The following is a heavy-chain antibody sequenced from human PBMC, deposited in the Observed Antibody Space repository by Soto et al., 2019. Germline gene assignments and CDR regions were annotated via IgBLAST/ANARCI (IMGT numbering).Heavy chain of an antibody. J-gene: IGHJ4*02. V-gene: IGHV3-73*02. CDR3: AREFRKGSSWYF. D-gene: IGHD6-13*01. CDR2: IRSKANSYAT. CDR1: GFTFSGSA. Sequence: EVQLVESGGGLVQPGGSLKLSCAASGFTFSGSAMHWVRQASGKGLEWVGRIRSKANSYATAYAASVKGRFTISRDDSKNTAYLQMNSLKTEDTAVYYCAREFRKGSSWYFGGQGTLVTVSS.